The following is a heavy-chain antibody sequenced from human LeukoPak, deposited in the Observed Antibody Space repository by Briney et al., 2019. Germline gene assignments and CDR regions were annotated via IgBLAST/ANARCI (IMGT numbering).Heavy chain of an antibody. CDR1: GFTFSSYE. D-gene: IGHD3-3*02. V-gene: IGHV3-48*03. Sequence: GGSLRLSCAASGFTFSSYEMNWVRQAPGKGLEWVSYISSSGSTIYYADSVKGRFTISRDNAKNSLYLQMNSLRAEDTAVYYCVREIIRLGQDDYFDYWGQGTLVTVSS. J-gene: IGHJ4*02. CDR2: ISSSGSTI. CDR3: VREIIRLGQDDYFDY.